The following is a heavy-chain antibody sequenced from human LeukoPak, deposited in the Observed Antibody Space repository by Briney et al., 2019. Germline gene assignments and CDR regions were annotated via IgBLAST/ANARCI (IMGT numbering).Heavy chain of an antibody. V-gene: IGHV4-59*01. CDR2: IYYSGST. D-gene: IGHD4-23*01. CDR3: ARGGNWFDY. CDR1: DGSISNYY. Sequence: SSETLSLTCSVSDGSISNYYWSWIRQPPGKGLEWIGYIYYSGSTNYNPSLKSRVTISVDTSKSQFSLKVSSVTAADTAVYYCARGGNWFDYWGQGTRVTVSS. J-gene: IGHJ4*02.